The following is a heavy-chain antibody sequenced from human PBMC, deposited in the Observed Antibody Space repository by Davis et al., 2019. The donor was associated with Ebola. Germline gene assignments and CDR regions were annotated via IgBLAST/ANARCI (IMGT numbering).Heavy chain of an antibody. CDR2: IYYSGST. Sequence: SETPSLTCTVSGGSISSYYWSWIRQPPGKGLEWIGYIYYSGSTNYNPSLKSRVTISVDTSKNQFSLKLSSVTAADTAVYYCARDWKGYSSGWPNEEYFQHWGQGTLVTVSS. CDR3: ARDWKGYSSGWPNEEYFQH. J-gene: IGHJ1*01. CDR1: GGSISSYY. V-gene: IGHV4-59*01. D-gene: IGHD6-25*01.